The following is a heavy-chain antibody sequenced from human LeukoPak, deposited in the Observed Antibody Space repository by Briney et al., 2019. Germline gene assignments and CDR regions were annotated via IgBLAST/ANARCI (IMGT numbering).Heavy chain of an antibody. Sequence: GGSLRLFYAPSGLTLDDHGMRWVRHAPGEGLECVFGINWNGGSKGYADSVKCRFTISRDNAKNSLYMQMNSLRAEDTAVYYCARDRSRNYSCDYWGQGTLVSVSS. CDR1: GLTLDDHG. CDR2: INWNGGSK. J-gene: IGHJ4*02. CDR3: ARDRSRNYSCDY. V-gene: IGHV3-20*03. D-gene: IGHD2-2*01.